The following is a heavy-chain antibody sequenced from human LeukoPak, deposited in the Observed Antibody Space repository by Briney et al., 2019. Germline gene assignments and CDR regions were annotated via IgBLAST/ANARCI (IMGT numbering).Heavy chain of an antibody. J-gene: IGHJ4*02. D-gene: IGHD3-22*01. CDR2: ISWNSGSI. V-gene: IGHV3-9*01. Sequence: GGSLRLSCAASGFTFDDYAMHWVRQAPGKGLEWVSGISWNSGSIGYADSVKGRFTISRDNAKNSLHLQMNSLRAEDTAVYYCARDLYYDSSGYLRYWGQGALVTVSS. CDR3: ARDLYYDSSGYLRY. CDR1: GFTFDDYA.